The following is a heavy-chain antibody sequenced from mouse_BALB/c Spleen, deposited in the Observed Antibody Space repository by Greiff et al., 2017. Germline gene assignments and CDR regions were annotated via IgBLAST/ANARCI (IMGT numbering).Heavy chain of an antibody. CDR2: INSNGGST. Sequence: EVMLVESGGGLVQPGGSLKLSCAASGFTFSSYGMSWVRQTPDKRLELVATINSNGGSTYYPDSVKGRFTISRDNAKNTLYLQMSSLKSEDTAMYYCARDDYYGSSLYYFDYWGQGTTLTVSS. CDR1: GFTFSSYG. V-gene: IGHV5-6-3*01. D-gene: IGHD1-1*01. J-gene: IGHJ2*01. CDR3: ARDDYYGSSLYYFDY.